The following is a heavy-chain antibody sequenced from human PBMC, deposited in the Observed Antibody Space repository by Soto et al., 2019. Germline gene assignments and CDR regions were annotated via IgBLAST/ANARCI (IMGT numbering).Heavy chain of an antibody. J-gene: IGHJ6*02. CDR3: ARDARGYYYDSSGYSQASFMDV. V-gene: IGHV3-11*06. D-gene: IGHD3-22*01. CDR1: GFTFSDYY. CDR2: ISSSSSYT. Sequence: PGGSLRLSCAASGFTFSDYYMSWIRQAPGKGLEWVSYISSSSSYTNYADSVKGRFTISRDNAKNSLYLQMNSLRAEDTAVYYCARDARGYYYDSSGYSQASFMDVWGQGTTVTVSS.